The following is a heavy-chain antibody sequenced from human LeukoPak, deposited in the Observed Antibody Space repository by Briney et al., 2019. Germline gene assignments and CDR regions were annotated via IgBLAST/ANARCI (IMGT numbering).Heavy chain of an antibody. Sequence: PSETLSLTCTVSGGSISSYYWSWIRQPPGEGLEWIGYIYYSGSTNYNPSLKSRVTISVDTSKNQFSLKLSSVTAADTAVYYCARLERATGYYYYYYGMDVWGQGTTVTVSS. V-gene: IGHV4-59*08. D-gene: IGHD1-26*01. CDR1: GGSISSYY. CDR3: ARLERATGYYYYYYGMDV. CDR2: IYYSGST. J-gene: IGHJ6*02.